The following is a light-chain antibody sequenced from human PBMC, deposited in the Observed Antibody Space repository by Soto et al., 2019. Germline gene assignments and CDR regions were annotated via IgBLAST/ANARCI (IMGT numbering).Light chain of an antibody. CDR1: KSVSSY. Sequence: EIVLTQSPATLSLSPGDRATLSCRASKSVSSYLAWYQQKPGQAPRILIYDASNRATGIPARFSGSGSGTDFTLTISSLEPEDFAVYYCQQRSNWPPLTFGGGTKVEIK. J-gene: IGKJ4*01. CDR2: DAS. V-gene: IGKV3-11*01. CDR3: QQRSNWPPLT.